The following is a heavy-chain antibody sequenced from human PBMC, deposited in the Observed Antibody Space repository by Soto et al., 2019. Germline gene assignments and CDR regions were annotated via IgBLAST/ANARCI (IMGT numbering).Heavy chain of an antibody. CDR3: ARGGYGWCYP. D-gene: IGHD5-12*01. CDR2: RNPNSGNT. J-gene: IGHJ5*02. V-gene: IGHV1-8*01. CDR1: GYTFTSYD. Sequence: QVQLVQSGSEVKKPGASVKVYCKASGYTFTSYDINVVRQATGQGLEWMGWRNPNSGNTGYAQKFQGRVTMTRNTSISTAYMDLSSLRSEDTAVYYWARGGYGWCYPWGQGTLVTVSS.